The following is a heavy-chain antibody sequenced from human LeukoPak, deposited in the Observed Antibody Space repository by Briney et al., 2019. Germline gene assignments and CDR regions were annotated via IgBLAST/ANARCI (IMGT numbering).Heavy chain of an antibody. V-gene: IGHV3-7*03. CDR3: ARDYFDKSGYSHDP. CDR2: IKEDGKNK. Sequence: GGSLRLSCAASGFIFSNYWMSWVRQFPGKGLEWVADIKEDGKNKYYVDSVKGRFTISRDNAKSSLYLQLNSLRVEDTAVYYCARDYFDKSGYSHDPRGRGTLVTVSS. J-gene: IGHJ5*02. D-gene: IGHD3-22*01. CDR1: GFIFSNYW.